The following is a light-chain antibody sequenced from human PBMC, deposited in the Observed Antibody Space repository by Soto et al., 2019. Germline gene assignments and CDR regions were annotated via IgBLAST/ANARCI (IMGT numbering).Light chain of an antibody. CDR3: QTWGTGIRV. V-gene: IGLV4-69*01. J-gene: IGLJ2*01. CDR2: LNSDGSH. Sequence: QPVLTQSPSASASLGASVKLTCTLSSGYSSYAIAWHQQQPEKGPRYLMKLNSDGSHSKGDGIPDRFSGSSSGAERYLTISSLQSEDEADYYCQTWGTGIRVFGGGTKVTVL. CDR1: SGYSSYA.